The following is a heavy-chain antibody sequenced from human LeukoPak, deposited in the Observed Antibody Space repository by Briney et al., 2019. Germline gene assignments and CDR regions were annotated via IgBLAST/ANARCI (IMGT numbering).Heavy chain of an antibody. Sequence: PSETLSLTCTVYGGSLSGYYWTWIRQPPGKGLEWIGEIHHSGSTNYNPSLKSRVTISVDKSKNQFSLKLSSVTAADTAVYYCARDEGGRFDYWGQGTLVTVSS. CDR1: GGSLSGYY. V-gene: IGHV4-34*01. D-gene: IGHD3-16*01. CDR3: ARDEGGRFDY. J-gene: IGHJ4*02. CDR2: IHHSGST.